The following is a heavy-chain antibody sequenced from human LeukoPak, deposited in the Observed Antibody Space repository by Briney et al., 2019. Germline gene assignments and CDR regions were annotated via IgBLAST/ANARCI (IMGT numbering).Heavy chain of an antibody. CDR2: ISGSGGST. J-gene: IGHJ6*03. CDR3: ARGFLEWLSTGDYYYYMDV. D-gene: IGHD3-3*01. V-gene: IGHV3-23*01. CDR1: GFTFSSYA. Sequence: GGSLRLSCAASGFTFSSYAMSWVRQAPGKGLEWASAISGSGGSTYYADSVKGRFTISRDNSKNTLYLQMNSLRAEDTAVYYCARGFLEWLSTGDYYYYMDVWGKGTTVTVSS.